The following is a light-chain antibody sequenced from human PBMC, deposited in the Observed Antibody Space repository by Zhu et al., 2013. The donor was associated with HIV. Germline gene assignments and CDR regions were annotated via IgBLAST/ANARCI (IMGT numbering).Light chain of an antibody. J-gene: IGLJ2*01. CDR2: EVS. Sequence: QSALTQPHSVSGSPGQSVTISCTGTSSDVGGYNYVSWYQHHPGKAPKVMIYEVSNRPSGVSNRFSGSKSGNTASLTISGLQADDEGDYYCQSYDSSLSGEGVLIGGGTYLTVL. V-gene: IGLV2-11*01. CDR1: SSDVGGYNY. CDR3: QSYDSSLSGEGVL.